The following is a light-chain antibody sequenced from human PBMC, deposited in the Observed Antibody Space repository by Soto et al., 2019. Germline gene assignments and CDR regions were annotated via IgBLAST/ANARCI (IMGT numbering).Light chain of an antibody. CDR2: DVD. V-gene: IGLV2-14*03. CDR1: SNDIGGCNH. J-gene: IGLJ3*02. CDR3: CAYTARTTLSWV. Sequence: QSALTQPTSVSGSPGQSITISCTGVSNDIGGCNHVSWYQQHPGKVPRLIIYDVDNRPLGVSNRFSGSQSGNTASLSISGLQAEDEAQYYCCAYTARTTLSWVFGGGTKLTVL.